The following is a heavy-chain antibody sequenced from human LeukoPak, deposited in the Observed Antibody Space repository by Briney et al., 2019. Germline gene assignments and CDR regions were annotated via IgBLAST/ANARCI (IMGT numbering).Heavy chain of an antibody. V-gene: IGHV4-59*01. J-gene: IGHJ4*02. CDR2: IYYSGST. Sequence: SETLSLTCTVSGDSISSYYWSWLRQPPGKGLEWIGYIYYSGSTNFNPSLKSRVTTSIDTSKNQFSLKMTSVTAADTAIYYCARNRGHSTWFGPSDYWGQGTLVTVS. CDR3: ARNRGHSTWFGPSDY. CDR1: GDSISSYY. D-gene: IGHD6-13*01.